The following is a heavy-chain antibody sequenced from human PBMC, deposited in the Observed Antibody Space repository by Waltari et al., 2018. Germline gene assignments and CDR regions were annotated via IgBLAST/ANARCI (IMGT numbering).Heavy chain of an antibody. D-gene: IGHD1-26*01. V-gene: IGHV4-39*01. CDR3: ATDTSNNYSKQWVH. Sequence: QLQLQESGPGLVKPSETLSLTCTVPGDSLNNRPDYWGWIRQPPGKGLEWLGSYYYSGNTYYNPSLKSRLTISVDTSQNRFSLKLSSVTAADAAVYFCATDTSNNYSKQWVHWGQGVLVTVSS. CDR2: YYYSGNT. CDR1: GDSLNNRPDY. J-gene: IGHJ4*02.